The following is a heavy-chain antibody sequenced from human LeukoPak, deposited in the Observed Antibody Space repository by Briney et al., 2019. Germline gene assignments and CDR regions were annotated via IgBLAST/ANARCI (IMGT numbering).Heavy chain of an antibody. CDR3: ARVIAAAAHFDY. V-gene: IGHV1-2*02. D-gene: IGHD6-13*01. CDR1: GYTFTGYY. J-gene: IGHJ4*02. CDR2: INPNSGGT. Sequence: ASVKVSCTASGYTFTGYYMHWVRQAPGRGLEWMGWINPNSGGTNYAQKFQGRVTMTRDTSISTAYMELSRLRSDDTAVYYCARVIAAAAHFDYWGQGTLVTVSS.